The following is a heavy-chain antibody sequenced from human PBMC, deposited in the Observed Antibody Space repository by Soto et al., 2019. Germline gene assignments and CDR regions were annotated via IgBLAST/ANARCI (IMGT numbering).Heavy chain of an antibody. CDR3: ARVPGP. V-gene: IGHV4-30-2*01. J-gene: IGHJ5*02. D-gene: IGHD3-10*01. Sequence: QLQLQESGSGLVKPSQTLSLTCAVSGGSISSGGNSGTWTRPPPGKALEWIGYIYHSGSTYYNPSLKSRVTILVDRSKNQFSLKLSSVTAADTAVYYCARVPGPWGQGTLVTVSS. CDR2: IYHSGST. CDR1: GGSISSGGNS.